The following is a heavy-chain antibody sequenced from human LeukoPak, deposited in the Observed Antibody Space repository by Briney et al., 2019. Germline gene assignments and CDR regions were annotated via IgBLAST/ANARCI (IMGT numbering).Heavy chain of an antibody. CDR2: ISAYNGNT. J-gene: IGHJ4*02. V-gene: IGHV1-18*01. CDR3: ARGRAARPGNYFDY. CDR1: GYPFPSYG. Sequence: ASVKVSCKASGYPFPSYGISWVRQAPGQGLEWMGWISAYNGNTNYAQKLQGRVTMTTDTSTSTAYMELRSLRSDDTAVYYCARGRAARPGNYFDYWGQGTLVTVSS. D-gene: IGHD6-6*01.